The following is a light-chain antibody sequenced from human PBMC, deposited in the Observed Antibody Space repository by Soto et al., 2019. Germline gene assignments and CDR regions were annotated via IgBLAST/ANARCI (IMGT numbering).Light chain of an antibody. V-gene: IGKV1-5*03. Sequence: DIQMTQSPSTLSASVGDRVTITCRASQSVSTWLAWYQQKPGKAHKLLIHKASTIENGVPSRFSGSGSGTDFTLTTRSLQPDDFAKYYCHQYHIYPVTFGGGTKVEIK. J-gene: IGKJ4*01. CDR1: QSVSTW. CDR3: HQYHIYPVT. CDR2: KAS.